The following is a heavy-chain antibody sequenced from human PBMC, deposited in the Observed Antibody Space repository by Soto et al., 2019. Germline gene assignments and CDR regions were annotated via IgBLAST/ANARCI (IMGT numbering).Heavy chain of an antibody. CDR3: ARVVLRDVDYYDSSGYYDY. J-gene: IGHJ4*02. D-gene: IGHD3-22*01. CDR1: GGTFSSYA. Sequence: GASVKVSCKASGGTFSSYAISWVRQAPGQGLEWMGGIIPIFGTANYAQKFQGRVTITADESTSTAYMELSSLRSEDTAVYYCARVVLRDVDYYDSSGYYDYWGQGTLVTVSS. CDR2: IIPIFGTA. V-gene: IGHV1-69*13.